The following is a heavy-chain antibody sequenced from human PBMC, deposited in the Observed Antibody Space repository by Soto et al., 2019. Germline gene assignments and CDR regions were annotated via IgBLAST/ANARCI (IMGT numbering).Heavy chain of an antibody. Sequence: EVQLVESGGDLVQPGRSLRLSCAASGFTFGDYAMHWVRQAPGKGLEWVSGISWKSGSIGYADSVKGRFTISRDNXKNSLYLQMNSLRSEDTALYYCAKSTGGTANGLDVWGQGTTVTVSS. CDR1: GFTFGDYA. V-gene: IGHV3-9*01. CDR3: AKSTGGTANGLDV. J-gene: IGHJ6*02. CDR2: ISWKSGSI. D-gene: IGHD2-8*02.